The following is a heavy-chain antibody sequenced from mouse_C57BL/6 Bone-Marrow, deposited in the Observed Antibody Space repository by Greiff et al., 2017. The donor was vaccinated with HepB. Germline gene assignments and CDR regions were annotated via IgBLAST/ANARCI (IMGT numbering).Heavy chain of an antibody. J-gene: IGHJ4*01. D-gene: IGHD2-4*01. CDR1: GFSFNTYA. V-gene: IGHV10-1*01. CDR3: VRHESSYDYEDYYAMDY. Sequence: DVMLVESGGGLVQPKGSLKLSCAASGFSFNTYAMNWVRQAPGKGFEWVARIRSKSNNYATYYADSVKDRFTISRDDSESMLYLQKNNLKTEDTAMYYCVRHESSYDYEDYYAMDYWGQGTSVTVSS. CDR2: IRSKSNNYAT.